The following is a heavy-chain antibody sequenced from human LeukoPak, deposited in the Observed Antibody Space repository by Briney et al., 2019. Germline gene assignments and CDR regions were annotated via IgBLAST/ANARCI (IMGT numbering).Heavy chain of an antibody. CDR1: GFTVSSNY. CDR3: AKQLGYCSDGSCYFPY. CDR2: ISNNGGYT. Sequence: GGSLRLSCAASGFTVSSNYMSWVRQAPGKGLEWVSAISNNGGYTYYADSVQGRFTISRDNSKSTLCLQMNSLRAEDTAVYYCAKQLGYCSDGSCYFPYWGQGTLVTVSP. V-gene: IGHV3-23*01. D-gene: IGHD2-15*01. J-gene: IGHJ4*02.